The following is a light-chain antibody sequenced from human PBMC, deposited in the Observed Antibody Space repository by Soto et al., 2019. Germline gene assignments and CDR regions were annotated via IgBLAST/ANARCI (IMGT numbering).Light chain of an antibody. CDR3: QQYNNWPPET. CDR1: QSLSGSQ. J-gene: IGKJ1*01. CDR2: GAS. Sequence: EIVLTQSPCTLSLSPGERATLSCTASQSLSGSQLAWYQQKPGQAPRLLIYGASSRATGIPVRFSGSGSETEFTLTIRSLQSEDFAVYYCQQYNNWPPETFGQGTKVDIK. V-gene: IGKV3-15*01.